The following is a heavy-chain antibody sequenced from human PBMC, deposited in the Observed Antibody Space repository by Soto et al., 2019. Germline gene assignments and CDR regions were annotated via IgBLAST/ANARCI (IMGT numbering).Heavy chain of an antibody. CDR2: IYYAGST. D-gene: IGHD5-12*01. Sequence: PSETLSLTCTVPDGSMISYYWSWIRQPPGRGLEWIGFIYYAGSTKYNPSLNSRVTISVDTSKNQFSLTVTSVTAADTAVYYCARRILATETLDYWGQGTLVTVSS. J-gene: IGHJ4*02. V-gene: IGHV4-59*08. CDR1: DGSMISYY. CDR3: ARRILATETLDY.